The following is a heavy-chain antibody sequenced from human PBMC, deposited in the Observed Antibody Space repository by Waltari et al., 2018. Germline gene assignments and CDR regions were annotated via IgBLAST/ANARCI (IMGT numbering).Heavy chain of an antibody. CDR1: GYTFTGYY. V-gene: IGHV1-2*02. CDR3: ATPIVGNIGFDP. Sequence: QVQLVQSGAEVKKPGASVKVSCKASGYTFTGYYMHWVRQAPGQGLEWMGWINPNSGGPNYAQKFQGRVTMTRDTSISTAYMELSRLRSDDTAVYYCATPIVGNIGFDPWGQGTLVTVSS. J-gene: IGHJ5*02. D-gene: IGHD3-22*01. CDR2: INPNSGGP.